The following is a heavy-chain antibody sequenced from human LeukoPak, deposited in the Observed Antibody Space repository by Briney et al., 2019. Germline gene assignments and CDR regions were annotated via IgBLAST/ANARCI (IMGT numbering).Heavy chain of an antibody. CDR2: ISHNGKT. CDR1: GGSFSGYY. Sequence: SETLSLTCAVSGGSFSGYYKSWIRQSPGKGLEWIGEISHNGKTNYNPSLKSRVTISVDTSRNQFSLKLTSVTAADAGVYYCVLGRWEPTGSYWGQGTLVGISS. J-gene: IGHJ4*02. D-gene: IGHD1-26*01. CDR3: VLGRWEPTGSY. V-gene: IGHV4-34*01.